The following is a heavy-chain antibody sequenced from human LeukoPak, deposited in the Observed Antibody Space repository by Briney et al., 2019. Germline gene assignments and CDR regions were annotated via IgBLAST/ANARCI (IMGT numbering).Heavy chain of an antibody. Sequence: SGATLVNPTQTLTLTCTFSGFSLSTSGMCVGWIRRPPGKALEWLARIDWDDAKYYSPSLKTRLTISKDTSKNQVVLTMTNMDPVDTATYYCARMRRYSSSWYPTDYWGQGTLVTVSS. CDR2: IDWDDAK. CDR3: ARMRRYSSSWYPTDY. CDR1: GFSLSTSGMC. J-gene: IGHJ4*02. D-gene: IGHD6-13*01. V-gene: IGHV2-70*11.